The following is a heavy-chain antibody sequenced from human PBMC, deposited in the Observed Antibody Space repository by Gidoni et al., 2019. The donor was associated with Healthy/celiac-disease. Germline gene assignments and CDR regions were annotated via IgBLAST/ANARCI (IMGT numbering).Heavy chain of an antibody. CDR2: IYYSGST. CDR1: GGSISSYY. D-gene: IGHD3-22*01. V-gene: IGHV4-59*01. Sequence: QVQLQESGPGLVKPSETLSLTCTVSGGSISSYYWSWIRQPPGKGLEWIGYIYYSGSTNYNPSLKSRVTISVDTSKNQFSLKLSSVTAADTAVYYCARHYYDSSGYLYYFDYWGQGTLVTVSS. CDR3: ARHYYDSSGYLYYFDY. J-gene: IGHJ4*02.